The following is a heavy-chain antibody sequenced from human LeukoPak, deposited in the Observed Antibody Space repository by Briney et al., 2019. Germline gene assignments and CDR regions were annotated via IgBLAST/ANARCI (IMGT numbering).Heavy chain of an antibody. CDR2: IKQDGSEK. D-gene: IGHD2-15*01. V-gene: IGHV3-7*01. CDR3: ARSGYCSGGSCYGGYYFDY. CDR1: GFTFSSYW. Sequence: PGGSLRLSCAASGFTFSSYWMNWVRQAPGKGLEWVANIKQDGSEKYYVDSVKGRFTISRDNAKNSLYLQMNSLRAEDTAVYYCARSGYCSGGSCYGGYYFDYWGQGTLVTVSS. J-gene: IGHJ4*02.